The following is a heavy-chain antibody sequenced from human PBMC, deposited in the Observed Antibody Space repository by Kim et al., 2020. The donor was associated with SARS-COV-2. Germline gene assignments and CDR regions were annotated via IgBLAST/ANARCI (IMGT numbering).Heavy chain of an antibody. CDR1: GFTFSSYG. V-gene: IGHV3-30*18. Sequence: GGSLRLSCAASGFTFSSYGMHWVRQAPGKGLEWVAVISYDGSNKYYADSVKGRFTISRDNSKNTLYLQMNSLRAEDTAVYYCAKGPSLSIAAAGSFDYWG. J-gene: IGHJ4*01. D-gene: IGHD6-13*01. CDR3: AKGPSLSIAAAGSFDY. CDR2: ISYDGSNK.